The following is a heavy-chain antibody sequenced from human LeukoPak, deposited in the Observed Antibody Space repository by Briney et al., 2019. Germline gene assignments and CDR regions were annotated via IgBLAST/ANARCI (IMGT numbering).Heavy chain of an antibody. CDR2: IRSKANSYAT. CDR3: TRIQWLGEYNWFDP. J-gene: IGHJ5*02. V-gene: IGHV3-73*01. Sequence: PGGSLKLSCAASGFTFSGSAMHWFRQASGKGLEWVGRIRSKANSYATAYAASVKGRFTISRDDSKNTAYLQMNSLKTEDTAVYYCTRIQWLGEYNWFDPWGQGTLVTVSS. D-gene: IGHD6-19*01. CDR1: GFTFSGSA.